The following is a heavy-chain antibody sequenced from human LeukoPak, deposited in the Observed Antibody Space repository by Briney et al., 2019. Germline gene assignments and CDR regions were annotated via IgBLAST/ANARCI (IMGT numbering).Heavy chain of an antibody. J-gene: IGHJ5*02. D-gene: IGHD3-3*01. CDR2: IYHSGST. CDR1: GYSISSGYY. CDR3: ARLPLPDFWSGYYLWRGFDP. Sequence: PSETLSLTCAASGYSISSGYYWGWIRQPPGKGLEWIGSIYHSGSTYYTPSLKSRVTISIDTSKNQFSLKLSTVTAADTAVYYCARLPLPDFWSGYYLWRGFDPWGQGTLVTVSS. V-gene: IGHV4-38-2*01.